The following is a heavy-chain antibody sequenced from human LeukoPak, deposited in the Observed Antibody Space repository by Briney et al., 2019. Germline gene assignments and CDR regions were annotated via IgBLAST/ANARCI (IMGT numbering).Heavy chain of an antibody. CDR1: GGTFSRYA. CDR3: ASAGGYFWSGYYNWFDP. CDR2: IIPIIGTA. D-gene: IGHD3-3*01. Sequence: SVKVSCKASGGTFSRYAISWVRQAPGQGLEWMGGIIPIIGTANYAQKFQGRVTITADESTSTAYMELSSLRFEDTAVYYCASAGGYFWSGYYNWFDPWGQGTLVTVSS. J-gene: IGHJ5*02. V-gene: IGHV1-69*01.